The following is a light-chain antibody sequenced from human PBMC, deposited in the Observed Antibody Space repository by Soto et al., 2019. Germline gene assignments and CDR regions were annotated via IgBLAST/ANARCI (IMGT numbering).Light chain of an antibody. Sequence: VMTQSPLSLAVTPGEPASVSCRSSQSLQHTNGYNYVAWYLQKPGQSPQLLICLGSNRASGVPDRFRGGGSGTDFTLKISRVEAEDVGVYYCMQALQTPLTFGGGTKVEI. J-gene: IGKJ4*01. CDR2: LGS. CDR1: QSLQHTNGYNY. V-gene: IGKV2-28*01. CDR3: MQALQTPLT.